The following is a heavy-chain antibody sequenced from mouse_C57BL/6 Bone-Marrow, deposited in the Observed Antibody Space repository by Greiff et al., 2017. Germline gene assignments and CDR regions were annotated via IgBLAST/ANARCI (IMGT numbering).Heavy chain of an antibody. CDR1: GYSITSGYY. V-gene: IGHV3-6*01. CDR2: ISYDGSN. CDR3: AREVLTTVVATRVPWFAY. J-gene: IGHJ3*01. D-gene: IGHD1-1*01. Sequence: EVKLMESGPGLVKPSQSLSLTCSVTGYSITSGYYWNWIRQFPGNKLEWMGYISYDGSNNYNPSPKNRISITRDTSNNQFFLKLNSVTNEDTATYYCAREVLTTVVATRVPWFAYWGQGTLVTVSA.